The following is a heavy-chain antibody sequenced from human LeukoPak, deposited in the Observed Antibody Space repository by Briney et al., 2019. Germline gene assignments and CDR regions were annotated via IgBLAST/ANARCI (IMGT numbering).Heavy chain of an antibody. V-gene: IGHV4-61*08. D-gene: IGHD5-18*01. CDR3: ARDRTGSYGRNWYFDL. CDR2: IYYSGST. Sequence: PSETLSLTCTVSGGSISSGGYSWSWIRQHPGKGLEWIGYIYYSGSTNYNPSLKSRVTISVDTSKNQFSLKLSSVTAADTAVYYCARDRTGSYGRNWYFDLWGRGTLVTVSS. CDR1: GGSISSGGYS. J-gene: IGHJ2*01.